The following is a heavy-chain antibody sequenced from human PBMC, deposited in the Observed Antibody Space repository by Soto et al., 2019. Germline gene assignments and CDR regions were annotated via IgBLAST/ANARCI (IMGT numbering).Heavy chain of an antibody. D-gene: IGHD3-16*02. J-gene: IGHJ4*02. Sequence: SETLSLTCAVSGGSISSGSYYWGWIRQPPGKGLEWIGSIYYSGSTYYNPSLKSRVTISVDTSKNQFSLKLSSVTAADTAVYYCARHSTYYDYVWGSYRPYYFDYWGQGTLVTVSS. V-gene: IGHV4-39*01. CDR2: IYYSGST. CDR3: ARHSTYYDYVWGSYRPYYFDY. CDR1: GGSISSGSYY.